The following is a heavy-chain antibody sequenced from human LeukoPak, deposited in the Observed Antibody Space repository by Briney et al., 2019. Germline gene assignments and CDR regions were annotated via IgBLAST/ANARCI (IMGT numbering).Heavy chain of an antibody. CDR3: ARATGHGGYDWAFDY. V-gene: IGHV3-30*03. D-gene: IGHD5-12*01. J-gene: IGHJ4*02. CDR1: GFTFSSYG. CDR2: ISYDGSNK. Sequence: GGSLRLSCAASGFTFSSYGMHWVRQAPGKGLEWVAVISYDGSNKYYADSVKGRFTISRDNSKNTLYLQMNSLRAEDTAVYYCARATGHGGYDWAFDYWGQGTLVTVSS.